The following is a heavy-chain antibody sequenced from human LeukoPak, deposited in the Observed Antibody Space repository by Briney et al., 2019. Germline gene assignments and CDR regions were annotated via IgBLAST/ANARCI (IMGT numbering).Heavy chain of an antibody. Sequence: ASVTVSCTASGYTFTSYDINWVRQATGQGLEWMGWMNPNNGNTGYALKFQGRVTMTRNTSISTAYMELSSLRSEDTAVYYCVRWERPYSSGWYVDYWGQGTLVTVSS. CDR2: MNPNNGNT. CDR1: GYTFTSYD. J-gene: IGHJ4*02. D-gene: IGHD6-19*01. CDR3: VRWERPYSSGWYVDY. V-gene: IGHV1-8*01.